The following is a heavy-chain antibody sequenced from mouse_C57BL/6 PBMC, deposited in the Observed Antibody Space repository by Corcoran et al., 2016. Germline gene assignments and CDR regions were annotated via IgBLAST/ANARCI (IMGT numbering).Heavy chain of an antibody. J-gene: IGHJ4*01. CDR2: INPNNGGT. Sequence: EVQLQQSGPELVKPGASVKISCKASGYTFTDYYMNWVKQSHGKSLEWIGDINPNNGGTSYNQKFKGKATLTVDKSSSTADMALRSRTSEDSAVYYCARNDPYAMDYWGQGTSVTVSS. V-gene: IGHV1-26*01. CDR1: GYTFTDYY. CDR3: ARNDPYAMDY.